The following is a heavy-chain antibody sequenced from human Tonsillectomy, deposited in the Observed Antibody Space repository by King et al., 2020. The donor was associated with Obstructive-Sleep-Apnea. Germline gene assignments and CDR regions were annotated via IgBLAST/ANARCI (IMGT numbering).Heavy chain of an antibody. CDR1: GFTFRNHG. Sequence: VQLVESGGGVVQPGRSLRLSCAASGFTFRNHGMHWVRQAPGKGREWVAVVWYDGSNQYLADSVKGRFTISKDNSKDTLYLQMNSLRAEDTAVYYCARDISSRRLDYWGEGTLVTVSS. J-gene: IGHJ4*02. V-gene: IGHV3-33*01. D-gene: IGHD6-13*01. CDR2: VWYDGSNQ. CDR3: ARDISSRRLDY.